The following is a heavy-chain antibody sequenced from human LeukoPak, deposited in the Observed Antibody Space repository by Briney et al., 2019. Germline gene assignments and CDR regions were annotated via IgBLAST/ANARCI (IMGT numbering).Heavy chain of an antibody. CDR2: INPNSGDT. V-gene: IGHV1-2*02. D-gene: IGHD1-26*01. J-gene: IGHJ4*02. Sequence: ASVKVSCKASGYTFTGYYMHWVRQAPGQGLEWMGWINPNSGDTNYAQKFQGRVTMTRDTSISTAYMELSRLRSEDTAVYYCAAEGFFSRGASFDYWGQGTLVTVSS. CDR3: AAEGFFSRGASFDY. CDR1: GYTFTGYY.